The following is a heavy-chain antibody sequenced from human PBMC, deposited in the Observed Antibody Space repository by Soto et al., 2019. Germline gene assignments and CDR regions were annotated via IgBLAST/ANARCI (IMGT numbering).Heavy chain of an antibody. CDR2: ISANSGNT. CDR1: GFIFNNYA. Sequence: QVQLVQSGAEVKKPGASGKVSCKAFGFIFNNYAISWVRQAPGQGLEWMGWISANSGNTNYAQKLQGRVTMTTDTPTSTAYMEQRRLRSDDKAVYYSATPVNYDSSGRDFWGQGNLVTVTS. CDR3: ATPVNYDSSGRDF. D-gene: IGHD3-22*01. J-gene: IGHJ4*02. V-gene: IGHV1-18*04.